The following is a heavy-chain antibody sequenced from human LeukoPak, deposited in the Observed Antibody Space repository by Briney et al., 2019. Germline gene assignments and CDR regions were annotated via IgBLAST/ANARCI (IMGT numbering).Heavy chain of an antibody. Sequence: GGSLRLPCVASGFTFSSYAMAWVRQAPGKGLEWVSSVSGSGSGTYYADSVKGRFTISRDNSKNTVYLQMNSLRADDTAVYYCAKDHPFDYYYATSGYFLYWGQGTLVTVSS. CDR2: VSGSGSGT. CDR3: AKDHPFDYYYATSGYFLY. V-gene: IGHV3-23*01. CDR1: GFTFSSYA. D-gene: IGHD3-22*01. J-gene: IGHJ4*02.